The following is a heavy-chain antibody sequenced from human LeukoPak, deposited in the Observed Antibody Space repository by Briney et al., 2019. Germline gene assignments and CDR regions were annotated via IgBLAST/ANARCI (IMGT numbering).Heavy chain of an antibody. CDR3: ARDRGGKGSAIFY. Sequence: GASVKVACKASGYNFPSYGINWVRQAPGQGLEWMGWIRPHTGETNSAQRFQDRVTMTTDTSTTTAYMELRSLRVDDTAVYYCARDRGGKGSAIFYWGQGSLVTVSS. CDR2: IRPHTGET. D-gene: IGHD2-2*01. J-gene: IGHJ4*02. V-gene: IGHV1-18*01. CDR1: GYNFPSYG.